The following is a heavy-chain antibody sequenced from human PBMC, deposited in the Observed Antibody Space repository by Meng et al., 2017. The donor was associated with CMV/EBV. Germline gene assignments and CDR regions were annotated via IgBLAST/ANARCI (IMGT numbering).Heavy chain of an antibody. D-gene: IGHD3-3*01. V-gene: IGHV3-11*01. CDR3: AREIVRSYYDFWGGYYSVPTGAFDI. CDR2: ISSSGSTI. J-gene: IGHJ3*02. Sequence: GGSLRLSCAAPGFTFSDYYMSWIRQAPGKGLEWVSYISSSGSTIYYADSVKGRFTISRDNAKDSLYLQMNSLRAEDTAVYYWAREIVRSYYDFWGGYYSVPTGAFDIWGQGTMVTVSS. CDR1: GFTFSDYY.